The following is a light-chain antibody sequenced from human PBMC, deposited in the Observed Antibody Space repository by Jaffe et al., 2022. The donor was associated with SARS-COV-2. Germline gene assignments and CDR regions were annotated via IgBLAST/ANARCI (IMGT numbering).Light chain of an antibody. CDR1: SSDVGGYNF. CDR3: SSYTSSTTLGV. Sequence: QSALTQPASVSGSPGQSITISCTGTSSDVGGYNFVSWYQQHPGRAPKIIIYDVINRPSGVSDRFSGSKSGNTASLTISGLQAEDEADYYCSSYTSSTTLGVFGGGTRLTVL. V-gene: IGLV2-14*03. J-gene: IGLJ3*02. CDR2: DVI.